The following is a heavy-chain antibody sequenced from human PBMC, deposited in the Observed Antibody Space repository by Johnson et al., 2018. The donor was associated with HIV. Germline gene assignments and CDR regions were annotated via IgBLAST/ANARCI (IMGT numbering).Heavy chain of an antibody. Sequence: VQLVESGGGLVQPGRSLRLSCAASGFTFDDYAMHWVRQAPGKGLEWVSGISWNSGSIGYADSVKGRFTISRDNAKNSLYLQMNSLRAEDTALYYCAKAGYCTGGVCYHLDAFDIWVQGTMVTVSS. CDR2: ISWNSGSI. CDR3: AKAGYCTGGVCYHLDAFDI. D-gene: IGHD2-8*02. V-gene: IGHV3-9*01. CDR1: GFTFDDYA. J-gene: IGHJ3*02.